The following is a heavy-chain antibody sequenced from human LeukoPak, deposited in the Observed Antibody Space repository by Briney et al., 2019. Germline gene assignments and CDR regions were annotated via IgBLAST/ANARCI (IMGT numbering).Heavy chain of an antibody. J-gene: IGHJ4*02. V-gene: IGHV3-15*01. D-gene: IGHD3-16*01. CDR1: GFTFSNAW. CDR3: VTGGSIFVN. CDR2: IKSEVEGGTT. Sequence: GGSLRLSCEASGFTFSNAWMSWVRQAPGQGLEWDGHIKSEVEGGTTDYAAPAKGRFTISRDDSKNTLILQMSSLKNDDTAVYYCVTGGSIFVNWGQEPLVTVSS.